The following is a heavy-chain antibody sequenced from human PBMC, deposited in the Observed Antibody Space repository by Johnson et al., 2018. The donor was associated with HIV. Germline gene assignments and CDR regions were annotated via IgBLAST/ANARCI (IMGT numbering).Heavy chain of an antibody. D-gene: IGHD3-10*01. Sequence: QVQLVESGGGVVQPGGSLRLSCEVSSFTFSSYAIHWVRQAPGRGLEWVAVISYDGNNTYNADSVKGRFTISRDNPRNTLYLQMNSLRAEDTAVYYCASPKTPTRVVRGAFDIWGQGTMVTVSS. J-gene: IGHJ3*02. V-gene: IGHV3-30-3*02. CDR1: SFTFSSYA. CDR3: ASPKTPTRVVRGAFDI. CDR2: ISYDGNNT.